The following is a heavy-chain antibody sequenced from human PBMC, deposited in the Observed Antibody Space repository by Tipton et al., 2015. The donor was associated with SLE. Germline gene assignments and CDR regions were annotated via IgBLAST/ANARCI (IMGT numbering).Heavy chain of an antibody. CDR1: GGSISSHY. J-gene: IGHJ4*02. V-gene: IGHV4-34*01. CDR3: ARGRY. Sequence: TLSLTCTVSGGSISSHYWSWIRQPPGKGLEWIGEINHSGSTNYNPSLKSRVTISVDTSKNQFSLKLNSVTAADTAVYYCARGRYWGQGTLVTVSS. CDR2: INHSGST.